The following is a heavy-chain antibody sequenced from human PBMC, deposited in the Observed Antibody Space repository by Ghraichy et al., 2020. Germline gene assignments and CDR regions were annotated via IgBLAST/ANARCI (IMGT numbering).Heavy chain of an antibody. J-gene: IGHJ4*02. CDR2: INHSGST. CDR1: GGSFSGYY. D-gene: IGHD3-22*01. Sequence: SETLSLTCAVYGGSFSGYYWSWVRQPPAQGLEWIGEINHSGSTNYNPSLKRRVTISVDTSTNQFSLKLSSVTAADAAVYYCSSGRREYDRSGYYFYWGQGTLVTVSS. CDR3: SSGRREYDRSGYYFY. V-gene: IGHV4-34*01.